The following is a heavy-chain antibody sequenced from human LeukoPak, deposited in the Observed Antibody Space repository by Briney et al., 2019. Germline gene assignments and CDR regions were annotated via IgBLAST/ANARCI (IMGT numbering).Heavy chain of an antibody. Sequence: GGSLRLSCAASGFTFSSYGMHWVRQAPGKGLEWVAFIRYDGSNKYYADSVKGRFTISKDNSKNKLYLQMNSLRAEDMAVYYCAKGGARYNLSPALDYWGQGTLVTVSS. V-gene: IGHV3-30*02. D-gene: IGHD1-14*01. J-gene: IGHJ4*02. CDR2: IRYDGSNK. CDR1: GFTFSSYG. CDR3: AKGGARYNLSPALDY.